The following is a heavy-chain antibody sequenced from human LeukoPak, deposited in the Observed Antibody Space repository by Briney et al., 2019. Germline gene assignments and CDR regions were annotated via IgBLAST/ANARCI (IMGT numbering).Heavy chain of an antibody. CDR1: GGSISSYY. CDR3: ARGNYDILTGYYVVNWFDP. D-gene: IGHD3-9*01. Sequence: SETLSLTCTVSGGSISSYYWSWIRQPPGKGLEWIGYIYYSGSTNYNPSLKSRVTISVDTSKNQFSLKLSSVTAADTAVYYCARGNYDILTGYYVVNWFDPWAREPWSPSPQ. J-gene: IGHJ5*02. V-gene: IGHV4-59*01. CDR2: IYYSGST.